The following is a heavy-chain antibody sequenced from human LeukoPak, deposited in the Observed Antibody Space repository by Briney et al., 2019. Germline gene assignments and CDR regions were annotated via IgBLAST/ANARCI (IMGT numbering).Heavy chain of an antibody. Sequence: GGSLRLSCAASGFTFSSYSMNWVRQAPGKGLEWVSSISSSGSYIYYADSVKGRFTISRDNAKNSLYLQMNSLRAEDTAVYYCAREMFDSSGAYMDVWGKGTTVTVSS. CDR3: AREMFDSSGAYMDV. J-gene: IGHJ6*03. CDR1: GFTFSSYS. V-gene: IGHV3-21*01. D-gene: IGHD3-22*01. CDR2: ISSSGSYI.